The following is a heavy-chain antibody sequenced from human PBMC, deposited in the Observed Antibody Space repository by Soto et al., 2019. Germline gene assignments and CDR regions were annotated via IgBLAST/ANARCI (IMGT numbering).Heavy chain of an antibody. Sequence: PGGSLRLSWAASGFTFSSYAMSWVRQAPGKGLEWVSAISGSGGSTYYADSVKGRFTISRDNSKNTLYLQRNSLRAEDTAVYYCAKDCYDYIWGSLKPGFDYWGQGTLVTVSS. D-gene: IGHD3-16*01. CDR2: ISGSGGST. J-gene: IGHJ4*02. V-gene: IGHV3-23*01. CDR3: AKDCYDYIWGSLKPGFDY. CDR1: GFTFSSYA.